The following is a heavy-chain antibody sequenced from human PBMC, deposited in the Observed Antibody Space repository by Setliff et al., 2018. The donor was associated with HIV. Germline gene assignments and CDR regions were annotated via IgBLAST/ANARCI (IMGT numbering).Heavy chain of an antibody. CDR2: ISYSGNT. V-gene: IGHV4-39*07. CDR3: ARDPHYFDSSGYYSYFYFDY. J-gene: IGHJ4*02. Sequence: SETLSLTCNVSGGSIRSNRDHWGWIRQTPGKGLEWIGSISYSGNTYYHPSLQSRVTISLDMSKDQFSLKVKSVTAADTAIYYCARDPHYFDSSGYYSYFYFDYWGQGMLVTVSS. CDR1: GGSIRSNRDH. D-gene: IGHD3-22*01.